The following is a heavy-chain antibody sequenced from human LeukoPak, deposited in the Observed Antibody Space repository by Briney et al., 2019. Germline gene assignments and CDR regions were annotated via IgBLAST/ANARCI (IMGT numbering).Heavy chain of an antibody. V-gene: IGHV4-4*09. CDR2: TPTSGST. D-gene: IGHD6-13*01. Sequence: SETLSLTCTVSGGSINSYYWIWIRQPPGKGLEWIGYTPTSGSTDYNPSLKSRVTMSVDTSKNQISLRLTSVTAADTAVYYCARRAAADTHPPYYSHYYMDVWGKGTTVTVSS. CDR1: GGSINSYY. CDR3: ARRAAADTHPPYYSHYYMDV. J-gene: IGHJ6*03.